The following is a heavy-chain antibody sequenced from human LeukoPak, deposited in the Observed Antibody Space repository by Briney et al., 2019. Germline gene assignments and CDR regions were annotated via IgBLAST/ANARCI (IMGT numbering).Heavy chain of an antibody. CDR2: ISSSSSYI. CDR3: ARALYYDSIGYYPPGY. V-gene: IGHV3-21*04. J-gene: IGHJ4*02. CDR1: GFTVSSYS. Sequence: GGSLRLSCAASGFTVSSYSMNWVRQAPGKGLEWVSSISSSSSYIYYADSVKGRFTISRDNAKNSLYLQMNSLRAEDTAVYYCARALYYDSIGYYPPGYWGQGTLVTVSS. D-gene: IGHD3-22*01.